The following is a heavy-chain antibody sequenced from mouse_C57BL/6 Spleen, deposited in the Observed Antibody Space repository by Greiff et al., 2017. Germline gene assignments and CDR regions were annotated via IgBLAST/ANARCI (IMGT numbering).Heavy chain of an antibody. Sequence: QVQLQQPGAELVRPGSSVKLSCKASGYTFTSYWMHWVKQRPIQGLEWIGNIDPSDSETHYNQKFKDKATLTVDKSSSTAYMQLSSLTSEDSAVYYCARRKKGNYFDYWGQGTTLTVSS. CDR2: IDPSDSET. CDR3: ARRKKGNYFDY. V-gene: IGHV1-52*01. J-gene: IGHJ2*01. CDR1: GYTFTSYW.